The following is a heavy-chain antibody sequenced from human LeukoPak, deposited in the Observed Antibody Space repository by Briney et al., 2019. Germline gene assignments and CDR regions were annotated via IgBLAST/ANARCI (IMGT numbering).Heavy chain of an antibody. CDR2: IRSKAYGGTT. CDR3: TRDPSALGYCSSTSCYTGGY. D-gene: IGHD2-2*02. V-gene: IGHV3-49*04. J-gene: IGHJ4*02. Sequence: PGGSLRLSCAASGFIFSSYEMNWVRQAPGKGLEWVGFIRSKAYGGTTEYAASVKGRFTISRDDSKSIAYLQMNSLKTEDTAVYYCTRDPSALGYCSSTSCYTGGYWGQGTLVTVSS. CDR1: GFIFSSYE.